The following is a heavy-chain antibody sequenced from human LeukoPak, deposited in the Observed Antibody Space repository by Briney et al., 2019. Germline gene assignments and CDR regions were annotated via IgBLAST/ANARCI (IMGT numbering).Heavy chain of an antibody. CDR2: INHSGST. J-gene: IGHJ6*02. D-gene: IGHD2-2*02. CDR1: GGSFSGYY. Sequence: SETLSLTCAVYGGSFSGYYWSWIRQPPGKGLEWIGEINHSGSTNYNPSLKSRVTISVDTSKNQFSLKLSSVTAADTAVYYCARGWGHCSSTSCYRSPYYHYYYGMDVWGQGTTVTVSS. V-gene: IGHV4-34*01. CDR3: ARGWGHCSSTSCYRSPYYHYYYGMDV.